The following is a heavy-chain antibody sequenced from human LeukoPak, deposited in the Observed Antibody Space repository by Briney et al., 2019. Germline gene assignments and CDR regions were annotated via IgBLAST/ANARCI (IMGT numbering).Heavy chain of an antibody. Sequence: GGSLRLSCAASGFTFSSYWMSWVRQAPGKGLEWVANIKQDGSEKHYVDSVKGRFTISRDNAKNLVYLQMNSLRAEDMAMYYCARDITYYDFWSGYTYWGQGTLVTVSS. CDR1: GFTFSSYW. J-gene: IGHJ4*02. V-gene: IGHV3-7*01. CDR3: ARDITYYDFWSGYTY. CDR2: IKQDGSEK. D-gene: IGHD3-3*01.